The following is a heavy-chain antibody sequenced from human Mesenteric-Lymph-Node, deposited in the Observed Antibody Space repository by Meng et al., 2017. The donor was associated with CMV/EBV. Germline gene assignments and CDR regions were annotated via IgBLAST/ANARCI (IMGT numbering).Heavy chain of an antibody. CDR1: DDSNRKYC. J-gene: IGHJ4*02. CDR3: ARRVWSGRLDF. D-gene: IGHD3-3*01. Sequence: CFGSDDSNRKYCWCGIRQPPKGCQDWIGSVSHSGSTNSNPSLKGRVTTSLDTSKNQFSLSLTSVTAADTAIYYCARRVWSGRLDFWGQGTLVTVSS. V-gene: IGHV4-59*08. CDR2: VSHSGST.